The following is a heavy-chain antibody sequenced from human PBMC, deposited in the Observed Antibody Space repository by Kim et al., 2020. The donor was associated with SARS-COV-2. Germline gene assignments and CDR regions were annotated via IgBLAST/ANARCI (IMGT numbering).Heavy chain of an antibody. CDR2: IWYDGSNK. CDR3: ARDGEYDGYNLGYYFDY. V-gene: IGHV3-33*01. J-gene: IGHJ4*02. Sequence: GGSLRLSCAASGFTFRSYGMHWVRQAPGKGLEWVAVIWYDGSNKYYADSVKGRFTISRDNSKNTVYLQMNSLRAEDTAVYYCARDGEYDGYNLGYYFDYWGQGTLVTVSS. D-gene: IGHD5-12*01. CDR1: GFTFRSYG.